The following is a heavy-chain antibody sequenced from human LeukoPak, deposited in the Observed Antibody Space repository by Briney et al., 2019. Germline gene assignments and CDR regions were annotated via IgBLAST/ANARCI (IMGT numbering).Heavy chain of an antibody. CDR1: GFTFSSCE. CDR3: ARGGGARSIDY. V-gene: IGHV4-34*01. J-gene: IGHJ4*02. Sequence: LRLSCAASGFTFSSCEMNWVRQAPGKGLEWIGEINHSGSTNYNPSLKSRVTISVDTSKNQFSLKLSSVTAADTAVYYCARGGGARSIDYWGQGTLVTVSS. D-gene: IGHD3-10*01. CDR2: INHSGST.